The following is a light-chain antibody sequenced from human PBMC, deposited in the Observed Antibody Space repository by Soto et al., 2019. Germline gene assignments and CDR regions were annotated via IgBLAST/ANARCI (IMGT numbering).Light chain of an antibody. CDR3: QQSSKWPIT. Sequence: EIVLTQSPATLSLSPGERATLSCRASQSVSSYLAWYQQKPGQAPRLLIYDAFNRATGIPARFSGSGSGTDFTLTISSLQSEDFAVYYCQQSSKWPITFGQGTRLEIK. V-gene: IGKV3-11*01. CDR1: QSVSSY. J-gene: IGKJ5*01. CDR2: DAF.